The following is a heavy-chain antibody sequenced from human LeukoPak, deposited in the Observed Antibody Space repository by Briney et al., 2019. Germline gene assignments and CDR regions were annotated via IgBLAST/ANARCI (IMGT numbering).Heavy chain of an antibody. D-gene: IGHD2-2*01. CDR3: ARAGYCSSTSCYVDAFDI. Sequence: GSLRLSCAASGFTFSSYSMNWVRQAPGKGLEWGSSISSSSSYIYYADSVKGRFTISRDNAKNSLYLQMNSLRAEDTAVYYCARAGYCSSTSCYVDAFDIWGQGTMVTVSS. J-gene: IGHJ3*02. CDR1: GFTFSSYS. V-gene: IGHV3-21*01. CDR2: ISSSSSYI.